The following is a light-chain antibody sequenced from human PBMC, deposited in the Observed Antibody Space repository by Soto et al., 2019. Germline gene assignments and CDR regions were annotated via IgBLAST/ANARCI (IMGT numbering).Light chain of an antibody. V-gene: IGKV3-15*01. CDR1: QSVSSN. J-gene: IGKJ5*01. CDR3: QQYNNWPLT. Sequence: TVLTQSPATLSVSPGERATLSCRASQSVSSNLAWYQQKPGQAPRLLIYGASSRATGIPVRFSGSGSGTEFTLTISSLQSEDFAVYYCQQYNNWPLTFGQGTRLEIK. CDR2: GAS.